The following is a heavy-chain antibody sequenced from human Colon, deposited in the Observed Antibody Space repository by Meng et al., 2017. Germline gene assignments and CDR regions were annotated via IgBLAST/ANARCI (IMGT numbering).Heavy chain of an antibody. CDR3: ARELLVTRPLDH. Sequence: GSLRLSCTVSGGSIPGYYWSWLRQPAGKGLEWIGRVYSNGNSNYNPSLQSRVTMSVDTTKNQLSLNLSSVTDADTAVYYCARELLVTRPLDHRGQGTLVTVSS. CDR2: VYSNGNS. CDR1: GGSIPGYY. J-gene: IGHJ4*02. D-gene: IGHD2-21*02. V-gene: IGHV4-4*07.